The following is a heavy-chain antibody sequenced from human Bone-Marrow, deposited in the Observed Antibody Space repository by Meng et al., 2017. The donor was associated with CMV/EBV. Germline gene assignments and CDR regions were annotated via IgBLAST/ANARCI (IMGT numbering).Heavy chain of an antibody. Sequence: GSLRLSCSVSGGSISSSNSYHWAWIRQPPGKGMEWIGNIFYSGTTYYNPSLESRVTISLDTSKNQFSLKLTSVTAADTAVYYCAREPTGFPNWFDPWGQGTLVTVS. J-gene: IGHJ5*02. CDR1: GGSISSSNSYH. CDR3: AREPTGFPNWFDP. V-gene: IGHV4-39*07. CDR2: IFYSGTT. D-gene: IGHD4-17*01.